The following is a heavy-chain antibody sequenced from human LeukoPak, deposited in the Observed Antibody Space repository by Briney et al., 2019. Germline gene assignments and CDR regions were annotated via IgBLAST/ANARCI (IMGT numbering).Heavy chain of an antibody. CDR3: ARDSSTQWGAWFDP. J-gene: IGHJ5*02. V-gene: IGHV4-4*07. Sequence: SETLSLTCTVSGGSISSYYWSWIRQPAGKGLEWIGRIYTSGSTNYNPSLKSRVTISVDKSKNQFSLKLSSVAAADTAVYYCARDSSTQWGAWFDPWGQGTLVTVSS. D-gene: IGHD3-16*01. CDR1: GGSISSYY. CDR2: IYTSGST.